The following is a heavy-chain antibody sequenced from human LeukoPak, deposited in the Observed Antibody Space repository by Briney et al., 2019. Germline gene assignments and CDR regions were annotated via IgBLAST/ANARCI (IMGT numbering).Heavy chain of an antibody. CDR2: ISWNSGSI. CDR1: GFTFDDYA. D-gene: IGHD2-15*01. J-gene: IGHJ6*02. Sequence: GGSLRLSCAASGFTFDDYAMHWVRQAPGKGLEWVSGISWNSGSIGYADSVKGRFTISRDNAKNSLYLQMNSLRAEDTALYYCAKESVVVVAATFSDYYYGMDVWGQGTTVTVSS. CDR3: AKESVVVVAATFSDYYYGMDV. V-gene: IGHV3-9*01.